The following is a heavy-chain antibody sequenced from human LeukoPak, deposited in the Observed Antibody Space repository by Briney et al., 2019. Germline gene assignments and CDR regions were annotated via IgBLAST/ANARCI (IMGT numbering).Heavy chain of an antibody. D-gene: IGHD3-3*01. CDR3: ARVEATIFGVDRDDY. CDR1: GYTFTSYD. V-gene: IGHV1-8*01. J-gene: IGHJ4*02. CDR2: MNPNSGNT. Sequence: ASVKVSCKASGYTFTSYDINWVRQATGQGLEWMGWMNPNSGNTGYAQKFQGRVTMTRDTSISTAYMELSRLRSDDTAVYYCARVEATIFGVDRDDYWGQGTLVTVSS.